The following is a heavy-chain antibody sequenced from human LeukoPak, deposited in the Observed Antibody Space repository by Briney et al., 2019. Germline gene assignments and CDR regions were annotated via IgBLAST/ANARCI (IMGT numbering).Heavy chain of an antibody. CDR3: ARQQMATFLPFDF. CDR1: GYSFTTYW. V-gene: IGHV5-51*01. J-gene: IGHJ4*02. D-gene: IGHD5-24*01. Sequence: GESLQISCKASGYSFTTYWIGWVRQMPGKGLEWMGIIYPSDSDTRYSPSFQGQVTLSVEKSINTAYMQWSSLKASDTAMYYCARQQMATFLPFDFWGQGTLVTVSS. CDR2: IYPSDSDT.